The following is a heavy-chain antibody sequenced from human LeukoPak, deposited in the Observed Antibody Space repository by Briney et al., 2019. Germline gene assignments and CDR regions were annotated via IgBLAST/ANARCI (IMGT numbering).Heavy chain of an antibody. CDR1: GFTFSTYN. CDR2: ISGSSSYI. J-gene: IGHJ4*02. CDR3: ARDSLGRQQLLLSY. Sequence: GGSLRLSCAASGFTFSTYNMNWVRQAPGKGLEWVSSISGSSSYIYYADSVKGRFSISRDNAKNSLYLQMNSLRAEDTAVYYCARDSLGRQQLLLSYWGQGTLVSVSS. V-gene: IGHV3-21*01. D-gene: IGHD6-13*01.